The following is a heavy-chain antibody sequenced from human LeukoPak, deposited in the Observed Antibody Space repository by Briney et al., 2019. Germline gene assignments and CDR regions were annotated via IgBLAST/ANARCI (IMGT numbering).Heavy chain of an antibody. V-gene: IGHV4-59*12. CDR2: IYDSGST. Sequence: SETLSLTCTVSGGSINSYYWSWIRQPPGKGLEWIGYIYDSGSTNYNPSLKSRVTISVDTSKNQFSLKLSSVTAADTAVYYCARVGIAARRGWFDPWGQGTLVTVSS. D-gene: IGHD6-6*01. CDR1: GGSINSYY. J-gene: IGHJ5*02. CDR3: ARVGIAARRGWFDP.